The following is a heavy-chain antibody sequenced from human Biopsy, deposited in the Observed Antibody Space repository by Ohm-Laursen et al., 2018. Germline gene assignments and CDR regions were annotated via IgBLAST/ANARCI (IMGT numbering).Heavy chain of an antibody. CDR1: GFTFSNYN. V-gene: IGHV3-21*01. CDR2: ISAGSNYI. Sequence: SLRLSCAASGFTFSNYNMNWVRQAPGKGLEWVSSISAGSNYIYYTDSVKGRFTISRDNAQNSLYLQMNSLRAEDTAFYYCAVEYYDSSGYYNPKWFNPWGQGTLVTVSS. J-gene: IGHJ5*02. D-gene: IGHD3-22*01. CDR3: AVEYYDSSGYYNPKWFNP.